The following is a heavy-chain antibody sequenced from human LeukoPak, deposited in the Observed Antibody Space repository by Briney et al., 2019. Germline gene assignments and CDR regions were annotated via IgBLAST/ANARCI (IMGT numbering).Heavy chain of an antibody. CDR2: INHSGST. D-gene: IGHD3-10*01. Sequence: PSETLSLTCAVYGGSFSGYYWSWIRQPPGKGLEWIGEINHSGSTNYNPSLKSRVTISVDTSKNQFPLKLSSVTAADTAVYYCARRPSTYYYGSGSPRFDPWGQGTLVTVSS. V-gene: IGHV4-34*01. CDR3: ARRPSTYYYGSGSPRFDP. J-gene: IGHJ5*02. CDR1: GGSFSGYY.